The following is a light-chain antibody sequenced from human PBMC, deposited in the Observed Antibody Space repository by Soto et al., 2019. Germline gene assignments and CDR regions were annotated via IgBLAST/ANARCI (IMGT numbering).Light chain of an antibody. CDR1: QTVRGNY. CDR3: QQYVNSPFT. CDR2: EAS. Sequence: FVLTQSPGTLSLSPGETATLSCRASQTVRGNYIAWYQQKPGQAPRVLIFEASRRATGTPDRFSGSGSGTDFTLTISRLEPEDFAVYYCQQYVNSPFTFGQGTNLEI. J-gene: IGKJ2*01. V-gene: IGKV3-20*01.